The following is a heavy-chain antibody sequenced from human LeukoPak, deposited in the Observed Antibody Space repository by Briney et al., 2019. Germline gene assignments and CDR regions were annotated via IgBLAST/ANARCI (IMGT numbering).Heavy chain of an antibody. CDR2: IYHSGNT. Sequence: SQTLSLTCTVSGGSISSGGYYWSWIRQPPGKGLELIGYIYHSGNTYYNPSLKSRLIISADTSKNQFSLKLNSLTTADTAVYYCTRGAGWLIDYWGQGILVTVSS. V-gene: IGHV4-30-2*01. D-gene: IGHD3-16*01. CDR3: TRGAGWLIDY. J-gene: IGHJ4*02. CDR1: GGSISSGGYY.